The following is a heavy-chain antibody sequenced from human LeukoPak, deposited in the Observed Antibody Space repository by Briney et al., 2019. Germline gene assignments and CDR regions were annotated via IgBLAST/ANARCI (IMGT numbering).Heavy chain of an antibody. V-gene: IGHV3-23*01. Sequence: GGSLRLSCAASGFTFSSNPMSWVRQVPGKGLEWASAISGSGGSTYYADSVKGRFTISRDNSKNTLYLQMNSLRAEDTAVYYCAKGRMVRGVINYWGQGTLVTVSS. D-gene: IGHD3-10*01. CDR3: AKGRMVRGVINY. CDR2: ISGSGGST. J-gene: IGHJ4*02. CDR1: GFTFSSNP.